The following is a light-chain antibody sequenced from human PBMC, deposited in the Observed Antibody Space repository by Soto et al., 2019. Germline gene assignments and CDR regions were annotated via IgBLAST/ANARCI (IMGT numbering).Light chain of an antibody. V-gene: IGLV2-14*01. CDR1: SSDVGGYNY. CDR3: SSYTSSSTPYV. J-gene: IGLJ1*01. Sequence: HSVLTQPASVSGSPGQSITISCPGTSSDVGGYNYVSWYQQHPGKAPKLMIYEVSNRPSGVSNRFSGSKSGNTASLTISGLQAEDEADYYCSSYTSSSTPYVFGTGTKVTVL. CDR2: EVS.